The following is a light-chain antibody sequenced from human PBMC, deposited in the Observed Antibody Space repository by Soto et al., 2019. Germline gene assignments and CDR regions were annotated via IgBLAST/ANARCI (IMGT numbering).Light chain of an antibody. CDR2: SNN. V-gene: IGLV1-44*01. J-gene: IGLJ2*01. CDR3: AACDDSLNGVV. Sequence: QSVLTQPPSASGTPGQRVTISCSGSSSNIGSNTVNWYQQLPGTAPKLLIYSNNQRPSGVPDRFSGSKSGTSASLAISGLQSDDEADYYCAACDDSLNGVVFGGGTKLTVL. CDR1: SSNIGSNT.